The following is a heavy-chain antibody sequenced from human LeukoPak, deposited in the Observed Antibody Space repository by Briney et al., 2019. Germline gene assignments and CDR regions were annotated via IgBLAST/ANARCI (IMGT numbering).Heavy chain of an antibody. V-gene: IGHV3-15*01. CDR1: GFPFSNAR. D-gene: IGHD3-10*01. J-gene: IGHJ4*02. CDR3: STVSPYYGSGTTSPDS. Sequence: PGGSLRLSCAASGFPFSNARMSWVRQAPGKGLEWVGRIKSKTDGGKTDYAAPVQGRFSISRGDSENTLYLQMNGLNTEDTAVYYCSTVSPYYGSGTTSPDSWGQGTLVVVSS. CDR2: IKSKTDGGKT.